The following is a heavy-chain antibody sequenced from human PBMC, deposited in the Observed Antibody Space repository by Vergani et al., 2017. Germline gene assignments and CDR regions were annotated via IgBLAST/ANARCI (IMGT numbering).Heavy chain of an antibody. V-gene: IGHV5-51*01. J-gene: IGHJ4*02. CDR1: EYSFGNYW. Sequence: EVELVQSGPEMRKPGESLKISCQGSEYSFGNYWIGWVRHMPGKGLEWMGIIYPADSDTRYSPSFQGQVTISADKSISTAFLQWDSLKASDTALYYCARHTTYTDSWGQGTLVTVSS. D-gene: IGHD1-1*01. CDR2: IYPADSDT. CDR3: ARHTTYTDS.